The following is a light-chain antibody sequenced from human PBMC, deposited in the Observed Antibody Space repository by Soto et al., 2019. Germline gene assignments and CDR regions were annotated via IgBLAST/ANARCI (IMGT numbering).Light chain of an antibody. J-gene: IGKJ4*01. CDR3: QQRSSWPLT. CDR2: DAS. Sequence: EIVLTQSPATLSLSPGESATLSCRASLSVGTYLAWYQQKRGQAPRLLIYDASNRATGIPARFSGSGSGTDFTLTISSLEPEDFAVYYCQQRSSWPLTFGGGTKVEIK. V-gene: IGKV3-11*01. CDR1: LSVGTY.